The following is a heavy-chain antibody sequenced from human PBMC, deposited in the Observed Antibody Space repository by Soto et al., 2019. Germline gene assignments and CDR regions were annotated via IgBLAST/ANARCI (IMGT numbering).Heavy chain of an antibody. V-gene: IGHV1-18*04. J-gene: IGHJ4*01. CDR1: GYTFTSYG. CDR3: ARDLRVREVIRKGAFDY. D-gene: IGHD3-10*01. Sequence: QVQLVQSGAEVKKPGASVQVSCKASGYTFTSYGISWVRQAPGQGLDWMGWISAYNGNTNYAQKLQGRVTMTTDTSTSTAYMELRSQRSEITAVYQCARDLRVREVIRKGAFDYWGQGTLVTVSS. CDR2: ISAYNGNT.